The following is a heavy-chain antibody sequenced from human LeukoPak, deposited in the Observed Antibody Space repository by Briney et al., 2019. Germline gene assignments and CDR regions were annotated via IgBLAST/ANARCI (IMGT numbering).Heavy chain of an antibody. V-gene: IGHV4-59*08. CDR2: IYSSGNT. CDR3: ASTLLRQLLFAFDI. Sequence: PSETLSLTCTVSGGSISSYYWSWIRQSPGKGLEWIGYIYSSGNTKYNPSLKSRVTISLDTSKKQFSLKLSSVTAADRAVYYCASTLLRQLLFAFDIWGQGTMVTVSS. CDR1: GGSISSYY. D-gene: IGHD2-2*01. J-gene: IGHJ3*02.